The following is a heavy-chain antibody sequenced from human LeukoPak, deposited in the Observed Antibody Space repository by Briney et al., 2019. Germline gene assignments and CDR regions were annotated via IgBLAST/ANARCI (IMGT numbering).Heavy chain of an antibody. V-gene: IGHV4-59*01. Sequence: PSETLSLTCTVSGGSTSGYYWSWIRQPPGKGLEWIGDIYYSGSTNYNPSLTSRVTISVDTSKNQFSLKLNSVTAADTAVYYCARGWGGIAVAGSFDYWGQGTLVTVSS. D-gene: IGHD6-19*01. CDR2: IYYSGST. J-gene: IGHJ4*02. CDR1: GGSTSGYY. CDR3: ARGWGGIAVAGSFDY.